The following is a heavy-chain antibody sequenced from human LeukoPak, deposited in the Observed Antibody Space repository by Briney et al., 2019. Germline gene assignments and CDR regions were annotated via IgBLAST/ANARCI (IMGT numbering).Heavy chain of an antibody. CDR3: ARGPRGYSWD. J-gene: IGHJ4*02. CDR2: INHSGST. Sequence: SETLSLTCAVYGGSFRGYYWSWIRQPPGKGLEWIGEINHSGSTNYNPSLKSRVTISVDTSKNQFSLKLSSVTAADTAVYYCARGPRGYSWDWGQGTLVTVSS. D-gene: IGHD5-18*01. V-gene: IGHV4-34*01. CDR1: GGSFRGYY.